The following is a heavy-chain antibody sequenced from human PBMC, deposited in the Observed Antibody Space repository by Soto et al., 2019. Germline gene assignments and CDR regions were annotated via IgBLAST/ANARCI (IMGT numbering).Heavy chain of an antibody. D-gene: IGHD3-16*01. V-gene: IGHV3-72*01. CDR1: GFTFSDHY. J-gene: IGHJ4*02. CDR2: IRNKAKSYTT. CDR3: SSQGEVNF. Sequence: EVQLVESGGGLVQPGGSLRLSCAASGFTFSDHYMDWVHQAPGKGLEWVGRIRNKAKSYTTDYAASVKGRFTISRDDSKSSLYLQMNSLKTEDAAVYYCSSQGEVNFWGQGTLVTVSS.